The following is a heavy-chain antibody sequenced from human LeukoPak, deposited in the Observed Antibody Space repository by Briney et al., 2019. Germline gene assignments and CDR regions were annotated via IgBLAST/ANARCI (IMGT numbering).Heavy chain of an antibody. D-gene: IGHD5-12*01. CDR1: GFTFDDYA. CDR3: AKDIGSGYDYGSWFDP. V-gene: IGHV3-9*03. Sequence: PGGSLRLSCAASGFTFDDYAMHWVRQAPGKGLEWVSGISWNSGSIGYADSVKGRSTISRDNAKNSLYLQMNSLRAEDMALYYCAKDIGSGYDYGSWFDPWGQGTLVTVSS. J-gene: IGHJ5*02. CDR2: ISWNSGSI.